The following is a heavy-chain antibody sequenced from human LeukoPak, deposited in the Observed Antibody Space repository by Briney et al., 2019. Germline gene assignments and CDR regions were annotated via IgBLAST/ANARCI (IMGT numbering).Heavy chain of an antibody. J-gene: IGHJ5*02. D-gene: IGHD3-10*01. CDR1: GGTFSNYA. Sequence: GASVKVSCKASGGTFSNYAINWVRQAPGQGLEWMGIINPSGGSTSYAQKFQGRVTMTRDMSTSTVYMELSSLRSEDTAVYYCARARSWQLGFDPWGQGTLVTVSS. CDR3: ARARSWQLGFDP. V-gene: IGHV1-46*01. CDR2: INPSGGST.